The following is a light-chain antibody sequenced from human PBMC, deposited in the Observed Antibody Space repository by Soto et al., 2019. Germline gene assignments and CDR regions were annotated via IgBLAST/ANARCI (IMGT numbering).Light chain of an antibody. CDR2: DVS. V-gene: IGLV2-14*01. CDR3: SSYTSSSTLV. Sequence: QSVLTQPASGSGSPGQAITISCTGTSSDVGGYNYVSWYQQHPGKAPKLMIYDVSNRPSGVSNRFSGSKSGNTASLTISGLQAEDEADYYCSSYTSSSTLVFGPGTKVTVL. CDR1: SSDVGGYNY. J-gene: IGLJ1*01.